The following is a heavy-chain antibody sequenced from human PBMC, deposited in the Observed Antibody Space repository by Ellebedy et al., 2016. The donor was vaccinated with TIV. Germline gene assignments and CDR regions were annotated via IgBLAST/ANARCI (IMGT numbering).Heavy chain of an antibody. V-gene: IGHV3-30*18. CDR3: AKDLRQRLPEIAFDI. Sequence: GGSLRLXXAASGFTFSSYGMHWVRQAPGKGLEWVAVISYDGSKKSYADPVKGRFTISRDNSKNTLYLQMNSLRAEDTAVYYCAKDLRQRLPEIAFDIWGQGTMVTVSS. D-gene: IGHD6-25*01. J-gene: IGHJ3*02. CDR2: ISYDGSKK. CDR1: GFTFSSYG.